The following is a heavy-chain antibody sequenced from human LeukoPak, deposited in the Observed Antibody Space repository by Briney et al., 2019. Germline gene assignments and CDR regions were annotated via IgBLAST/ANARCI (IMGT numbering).Heavy chain of an antibody. D-gene: IGHD3-3*01. Sequence: ASVKVSCKASGYTFTGYYMHWVRQAPGQGLEWMGIINPSGGSTSYAQKFQGRVTMTRDTSTSTVYMELSSLRSEDTAVYYCARALDYRFLEWLFPRVDYYYGMDVWGQGTTVTVSS. V-gene: IGHV1-46*01. CDR3: ARALDYRFLEWLFPRVDYYYGMDV. J-gene: IGHJ6*02. CDR2: INPSGGST. CDR1: GYTFTGYY.